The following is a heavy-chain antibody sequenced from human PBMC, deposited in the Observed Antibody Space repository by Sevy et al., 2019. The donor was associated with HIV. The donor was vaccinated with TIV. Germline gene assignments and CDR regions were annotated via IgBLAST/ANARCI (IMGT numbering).Heavy chain of an antibody. Sequence: GGSLRLSCTASGFTFGDYAMSWFRQAPGKGLEWVSFIRSKAYGGTTDYAASVKGRFTISRDDSKSIAYLQMSSLKTEDTAVYYCSRGQAITMVRGVITAAGWFDPWGQGTLVTGSS. J-gene: IGHJ5*02. CDR1: GFTFGDYA. D-gene: IGHD3-10*01. CDR3: SRGQAITMVRGVITAAGWFDP. V-gene: IGHV3-49*03. CDR2: IRSKAYGGTT.